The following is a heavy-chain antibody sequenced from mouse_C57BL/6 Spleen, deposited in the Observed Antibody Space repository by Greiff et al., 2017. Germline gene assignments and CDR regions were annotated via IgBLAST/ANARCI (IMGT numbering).Heavy chain of an antibody. J-gene: IGHJ2*01. D-gene: IGHD1-1*01. V-gene: IGHV1-80*01. CDR1: GYAFSSYW. CDR2: IYPGDGDT. CDR3: ARVSYYGSSLIFDY. Sequence: QVQLKESGAELVKPGASVKISCKASGYAFSSYWMNWVKQRPGKGLEWIGQIYPGDGDTNYNGKFKGKATLTADKSSSTAYTQLSSLTSEDSAVYFCARVSYYGSSLIFDYWGQGTTLTVSS.